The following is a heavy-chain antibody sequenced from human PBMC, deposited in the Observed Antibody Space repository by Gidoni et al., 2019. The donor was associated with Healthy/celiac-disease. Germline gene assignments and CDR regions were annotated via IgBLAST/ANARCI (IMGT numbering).Heavy chain of an antibody. CDR3: ARDYIAAAGRVVDY. V-gene: IGHV3-48*01. Sequence: EVQLVESGGGLVQHGGSLRLSCAASGFTFSSYSMNWVRQAPGKGLGWVSYISSSISTIYYADSVKGRFTISRDNAKNSLYLQMNSLRAEDTAVYYCARDYIAAAGRVVDYWGQGTLVTVSS. CDR2: ISSSISTI. CDR1: GFTFSSYS. J-gene: IGHJ4*02. D-gene: IGHD6-13*01.